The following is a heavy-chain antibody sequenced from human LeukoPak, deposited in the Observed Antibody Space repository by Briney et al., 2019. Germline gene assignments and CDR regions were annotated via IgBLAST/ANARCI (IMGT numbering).Heavy chain of an antibody. V-gene: IGHV3-48*01. J-gene: IGHJ4*02. D-gene: IGHD3-22*01. CDR1: GFTFSYYS. CDR3: AIYINDRGVYSLSAY. Sequence: GGSLRLSCAASGFTFSYYSMSWVRQAPGEGLEWVSYISSSPSGAITYAESVKGRFTISRDNAKNSLYLQMNSLRAEDTAVYYCAIYINDRGVYSLSAYWGQGPLVTVS. CDR2: ISSSPSGAI.